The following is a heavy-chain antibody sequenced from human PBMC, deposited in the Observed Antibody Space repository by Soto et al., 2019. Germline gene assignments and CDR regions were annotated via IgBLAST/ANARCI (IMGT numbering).Heavy chain of an antibody. J-gene: IGHJ6*02. D-gene: IGHD4-17*01. V-gene: IGHV3-30*18. CDR1: GFTFSTYG. Sequence: QVQLVESGGGEVQPGRSLTISCAASGFTFSTYGMHWVRQTPGKGLEWVAVISYDGTNKFYSDSGRGRFTISRDNFKNTLNLQMNSLRADDTAVYSCAQELQSNGDYDYYCYGMDVWGLGTRVTVSS. CDR3: AQELQSNGDYDYYCYGMDV. CDR2: ISYDGTNK.